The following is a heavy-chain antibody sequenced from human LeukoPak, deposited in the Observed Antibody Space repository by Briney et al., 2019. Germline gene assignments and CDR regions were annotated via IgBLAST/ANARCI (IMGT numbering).Heavy chain of an antibody. CDR1: GYTFTSYG. D-gene: IGHD2-2*02. CDR3: ARYYSSTSCYTRRYFQH. V-gene: IGHV1-2*02. J-gene: IGHJ1*01. CDR2: INPNSGGT. Sequence: GASVKVSCKASGYTFTSYGISWVRQAPGQGLEWMGWINPNSGGTNYAQKFQGRVTMTRDTSISTAYMELSRLRSDDTAVYYCARYYSSTSCYTRRYFQHWGQGTLVTVSS.